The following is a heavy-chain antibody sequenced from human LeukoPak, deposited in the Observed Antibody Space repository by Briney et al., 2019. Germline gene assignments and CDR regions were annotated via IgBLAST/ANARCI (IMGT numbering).Heavy chain of an antibody. CDR1: GFIFSQYS. V-gene: IGHV3-30-3*01. J-gene: IGHJ4*02. CDR3: ASSGSYRFDY. CDR2: ISYDGSNK. Sequence: PGGSLRLSCAASGFIFSQYSMNWVRQAPGKGLEWVAVISYDGSNKYYADSVKGRFTISRDNSKNTLYLQMNSLRAEDTAVYYCASSGSYRFDYWGQGTLVTISS. D-gene: IGHD1-26*01.